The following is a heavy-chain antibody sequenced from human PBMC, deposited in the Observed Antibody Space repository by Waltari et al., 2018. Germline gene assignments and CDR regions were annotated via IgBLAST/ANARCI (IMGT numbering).Heavy chain of an antibody. CDR3: AKRSGAAAGTLYYFDH. CDR1: GFTFSNYA. J-gene: IGHJ4*02. D-gene: IGHD6-13*01. V-gene: IGHV3-23*01. Sequence: EVQLLESGGGLVQPGGSLRLSCEAPGFTFSNYAMSWVRQAPGKGLEWVSAISAGGANTYYADSVKGRFTISRDNSENTVYLQMNSLRAEDTAVYYCAKRSGAAAGTLYYFDHWGQGTLVTVSS. CDR2: ISAGGANT.